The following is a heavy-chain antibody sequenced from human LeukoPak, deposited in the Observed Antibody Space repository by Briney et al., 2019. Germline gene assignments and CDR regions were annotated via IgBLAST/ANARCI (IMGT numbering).Heavy chain of an antibody. CDR1: GGSISSGGYS. V-gene: IGHV4-30-2*01. CDR3: ARVVPAAPEGIYYYGMDV. Sequence: PSQTLSLTCAVSGGSISSGGYSWSWIRQPPGKGLEWIGYIYHSGSTYYNPSLKSRVTISVDRSKSQFSLKLSSVTAADTAVYYCARVVPAAPEGIYYYGMDVWGQGTTVTVSS. D-gene: IGHD2-2*01. J-gene: IGHJ6*02. CDR2: IYHSGST.